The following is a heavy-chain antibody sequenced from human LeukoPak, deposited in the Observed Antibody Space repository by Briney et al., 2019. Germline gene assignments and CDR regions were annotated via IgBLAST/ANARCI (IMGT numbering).Heavy chain of an antibody. Sequence: GGSLRLSCTASKFTFRHYGMQWVRQARGKGLEWVAVISSDGSIKVYADSVKGRFTLSRDNSINKVDLQMNSLRAEDTAVYYFLKEYHSRGFGAYFDYWGQGTLVTVSS. CDR1: KFTFRHYG. D-gene: IGHD3-3*01. J-gene: IGHJ4*02. CDR2: ISSDGSIK. CDR3: LKEYHSRGFGAYFDY. V-gene: IGHV3-30*18.